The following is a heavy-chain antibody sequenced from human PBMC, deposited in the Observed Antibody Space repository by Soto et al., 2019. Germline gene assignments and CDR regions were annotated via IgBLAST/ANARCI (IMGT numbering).Heavy chain of an antibody. V-gene: IGHV1-18*01. CDR2: ISAYNGNT. J-gene: IGHJ6*02. Sequence: QVQLVQSGAEVKKPGASVKVSCKASGYTFTSYGISWVRQAPGLGLEWMGWISAYNGNTNFAQKLEGRVTMTTDTSTSTAYMELRRLRSDDTAVYACARVPVLPDYGEQQNGMDVWGQGTTVTVSS. D-gene: IGHD4-17*01. CDR3: ARVPVLPDYGEQQNGMDV. CDR1: GYTFTSYG.